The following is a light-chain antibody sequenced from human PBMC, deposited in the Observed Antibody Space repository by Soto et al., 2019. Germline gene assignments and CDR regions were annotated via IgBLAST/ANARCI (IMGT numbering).Light chain of an antibody. CDR1: QSVSSK. CDR3: QQRSDWPLS. Sequence: SLSPGERATLSCRASQSVSSKLAWYQQKPGQAPRLLIYDASNRATGIPARFTGSGSGTDFTLTISSLEPEDFVVYYCQQRSDWPLSFGGGTKVDIK. V-gene: IGKV3-11*01. CDR2: DAS. J-gene: IGKJ4*01.